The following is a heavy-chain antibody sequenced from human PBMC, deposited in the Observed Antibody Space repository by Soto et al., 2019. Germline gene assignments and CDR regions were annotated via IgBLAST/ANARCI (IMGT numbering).Heavy chain of an antibody. Sequence: PSQTLSLTCAISGDSVSSDSVTWNWIRQSPSRGLEWLGRTYYRSKWYSDYALSVKSRVTINADMSKNQVSLQLNSVTPEDSAVYYCVRLIGNSWLDYWGQGTPVTVS. CDR1: GDSVSSDSVT. J-gene: IGHJ4*02. CDR2: TYYRSKWYS. V-gene: IGHV6-1*01. CDR3: VRLIGNSWLDY. D-gene: IGHD6-13*01.